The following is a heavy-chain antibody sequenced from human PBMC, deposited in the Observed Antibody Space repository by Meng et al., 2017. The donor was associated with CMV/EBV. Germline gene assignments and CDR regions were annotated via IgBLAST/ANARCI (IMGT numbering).Heavy chain of an antibody. Sequence: SETLSLTCAVYGGSFSGYYWSWIRQPPGKGLEWIGEINHSGSTNYNPSLKSRVTISVDTSKNPFSLKLSSVTAPDTAVYYCARVGGYSSSWSRFGRGNWFDPWGQGTLVTVSS. J-gene: IGHJ5*02. CDR3: ARVGGYSSSWSRFGRGNWFDP. V-gene: IGHV4-34*01. CDR1: GGSFSGYY. D-gene: IGHD6-13*01. CDR2: INHSGST.